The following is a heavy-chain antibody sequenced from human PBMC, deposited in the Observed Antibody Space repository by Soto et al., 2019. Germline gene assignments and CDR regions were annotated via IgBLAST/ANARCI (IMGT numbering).Heavy chain of an antibody. Sequence: KPSETLSLTCAVYGGSFSGYYWSWIRQPPGKGLEWIGEINHSGSTNYNPSLKSRVTISVETSKNQFSLKLSSVTAADTAVYYCAREVATPFDYWGQGTLVPVSS. CDR1: GGSFSGYY. V-gene: IGHV4-34*01. CDR2: INHSGST. J-gene: IGHJ4*02. D-gene: IGHD5-12*01. CDR3: AREVATPFDY.